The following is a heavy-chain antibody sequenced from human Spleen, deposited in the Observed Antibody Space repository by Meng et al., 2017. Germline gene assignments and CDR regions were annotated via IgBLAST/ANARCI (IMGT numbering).Heavy chain of an antibody. D-gene: IGHD3-10*01. CDR3: ARAIRFGDLSHFDR. CDR2: IYYTGST. Sequence: QVRLQESGPGLVRPSEALSLSCTVSGGSVRSNSFYWSWIRQPPGKGLEWIGYIYYTGSTNYNPSLTSRVTISLDTSYNQFSLKLNSVTAADTATYYCARAIRFGDLSHFDRWGQGTLVTVSS. V-gene: IGHV4-61*01. J-gene: IGHJ4*02. CDR1: GGSVRSNSFY.